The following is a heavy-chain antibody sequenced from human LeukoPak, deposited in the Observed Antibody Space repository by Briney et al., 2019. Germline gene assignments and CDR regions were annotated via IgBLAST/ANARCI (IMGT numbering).Heavy chain of an antibody. V-gene: IGHV3-11*01. D-gene: IGHD6-13*01. CDR2: ISSSGSTI. CDR1: GFTFSDYY. J-gene: IGHJ4*02. CDR3: ARLDSSTWSLFDY. Sequence: PGGSLRLSCAASGFTFSDYYMSWIRQAPGKGLEWVSYISSSGSTIYYADSVKGRFTISRDNSKSTLDLQMNSLRAEDTAVYYCARLDSSTWSLFDYWGQGTLVTVSS.